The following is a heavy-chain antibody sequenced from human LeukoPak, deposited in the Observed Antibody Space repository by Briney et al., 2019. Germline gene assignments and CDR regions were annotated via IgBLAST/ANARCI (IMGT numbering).Heavy chain of an antibody. Sequence: SETLSLTCTVSGGSISSYYWSWIRQPAGKGLEWIGRIYTSGSTNYNPSLKSRVTMSVDTSKNQFSLKLSSVTAADTAVYYCARDDYGGNVGYYYMDVWGKGTTVTVSS. J-gene: IGHJ6*03. CDR1: GGSISSYY. CDR3: ARDDYGGNVGYYYMDV. CDR2: IYTSGST. D-gene: IGHD4-23*01. V-gene: IGHV4-4*07.